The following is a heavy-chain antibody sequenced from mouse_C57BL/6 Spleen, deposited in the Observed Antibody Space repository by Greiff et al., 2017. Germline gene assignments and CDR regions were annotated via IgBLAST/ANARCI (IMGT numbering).Heavy chain of an antibody. V-gene: IGHV1-50*01. CDR2: IDPSDSYP. Sequence: QVQLQQPGAELVKPGASVKLSCKASGYTFTSYWMQWVKQRPGQGLEWIGEIDPSDSYPNYNQKFKGKATFTVDTSSSTAYMQLSSLTSEDSAVYYCARRFWADWGKGTLVTVSA. CDR3: ARRFWAD. J-gene: IGHJ3*01. CDR1: GYTFTSYW.